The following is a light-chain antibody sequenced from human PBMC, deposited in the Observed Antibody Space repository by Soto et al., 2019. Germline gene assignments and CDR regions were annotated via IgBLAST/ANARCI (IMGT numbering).Light chain of an antibody. J-gene: IGKJ4*01. CDR2: GIS. Sequence: EIVMTQSPATLSVSPGESATLSCRASQILRSTYLAWYQQKPGQAPRLLIYGISNRATGIPDRFSGTGSGTEFTLSISSLQSEDAALYYCQQHSAWPLTFGGGTKVEI. CDR1: QILRSTY. CDR3: QQHSAWPLT. V-gene: IGKV3D-15*01.